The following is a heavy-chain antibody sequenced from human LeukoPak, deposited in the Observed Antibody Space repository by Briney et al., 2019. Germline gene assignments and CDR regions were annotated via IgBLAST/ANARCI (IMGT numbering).Heavy chain of an antibody. Sequence: SVKVSCKASVITFTSSAVQWLRQARGQRLEWIGWIVVGSGNTNYAQKFQERVTITRDMSTSTAYMELSGLKSDDTAVYYCAAPYSSTWYGLDYWGQGTLVTVSS. J-gene: IGHJ4*02. CDR1: VITFTSSA. CDR2: IVVGSGNT. D-gene: IGHD6-13*01. V-gene: IGHV1-58*01. CDR3: AAPYSSTWYGLDY.